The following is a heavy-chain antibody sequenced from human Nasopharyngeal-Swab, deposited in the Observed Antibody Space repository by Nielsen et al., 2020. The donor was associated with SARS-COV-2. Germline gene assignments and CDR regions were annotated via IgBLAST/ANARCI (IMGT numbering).Heavy chain of an antibody. CDR1: GGSFSGYY. V-gene: IGHV4-34*01. J-gene: IGHJ4*02. CDR2: INHSGST. D-gene: IGHD3-22*01. Sequence: SETLSLTCAVYGGSFSGYYWSWIRQPPGKGLEWIGEINHSGSTNYNPSLKSRVTISVDTSKNQFSLKLSSVTAADTAVYYCAREPTNMIVVVTYFDYWGQGTLVTVSS. CDR3: AREPTNMIVVVTYFDY.